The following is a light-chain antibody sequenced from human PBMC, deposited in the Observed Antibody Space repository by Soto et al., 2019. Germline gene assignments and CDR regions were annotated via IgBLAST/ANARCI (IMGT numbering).Light chain of an antibody. CDR3: QQRSNWPPWT. Sequence: ILLTQSPATLSLSPGERDTLSCSVSQSVSSYLAWYQQKPGQAPRLLIYDASNRATGIPARFSGSGSGTDFTLTISSLEPEDFAVYYCQQRSNWPPWTFGQGTKVDI. CDR2: DAS. V-gene: IGKV3-11*01. CDR1: QSVSSY. J-gene: IGKJ1*01.